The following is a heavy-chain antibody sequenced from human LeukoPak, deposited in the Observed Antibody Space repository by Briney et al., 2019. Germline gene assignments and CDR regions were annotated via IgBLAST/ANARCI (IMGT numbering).Heavy chain of an antibody. V-gene: IGHV3-48*01. Sequence: SGGSLRLSCVASGFPFSSYWMTWVRQAPGKGLEWVSYISGSSSTIYYADSVKGRFTISRDNAKNSLYLQMNSLRAEDTAVYYCASRYCSGASCSFDYWGQGTLVTVSS. CDR1: GFPFSSYW. CDR2: ISGSSSTI. J-gene: IGHJ4*02. D-gene: IGHD2-15*01. CDR3: ASRYCSGASCSFDY.